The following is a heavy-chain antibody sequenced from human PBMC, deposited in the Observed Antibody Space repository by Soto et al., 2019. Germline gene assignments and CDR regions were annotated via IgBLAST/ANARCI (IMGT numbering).Heavy chain of an antibody. CDR2: VSKSDYT. V-gene: IGHV3-21*01. CDR1: GFTFNNYG. J-gene: IGHJ4*02. D-gene: IGHD2-2*01. CDR3: AREDSIIIPAVSDF. Sequence: GGSLRLSCAVSGFTFNNYGINWVRQAPGKGLEWVSSVSKSDYTYYSDSVKGRFTISRDNAKNSVSLQMNTLRAEDTAVYYCAREDSIIIPAVSDFWGQGALVTVSS.